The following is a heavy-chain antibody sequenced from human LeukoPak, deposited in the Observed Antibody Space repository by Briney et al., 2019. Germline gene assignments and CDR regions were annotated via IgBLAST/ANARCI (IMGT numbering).Heavy chain of an antibody. CDR1: GFTFSSYA. CDR2: ISYDGSNK. V-gene: IGHV3-30-3*01. D-gene: IGHD6-13*01. CDR3: ARADDSSSWRGPDY. J-gene: IGHJ4*02. Sequence: GGSLRLSCAASGFTFSSYAMHWVRQAPGKGLEWVAVISYDGSNKYYADSVKGRFTISRDNSKNTLYLQTNSLRAEDTAVYYCARADDSSSWRGPDYWGQGTLVTVSS.